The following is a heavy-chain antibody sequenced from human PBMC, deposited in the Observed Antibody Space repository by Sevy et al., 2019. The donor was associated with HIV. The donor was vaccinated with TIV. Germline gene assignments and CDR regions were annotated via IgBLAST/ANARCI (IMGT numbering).Heavy chain of an antibody. J-gene: IGHJ4*02. CDR1: GFVFSDYS. D-gene: IGHD3-22*01. Sequence: GGSLRLSCAASGFVFSDYSMNWVCQAPGKGLEWISSASSSNYIYYADSVKGRFTISRDNAKNSLYLQMNSLRAEDTAVYYCARDPRTLTVVGYYFDSWGQGTLVTVSS. V-gene: IGHV3-21*01. CDR2: ASSSNYI. CDR3: ARDPRTLTVVGYYFDS.